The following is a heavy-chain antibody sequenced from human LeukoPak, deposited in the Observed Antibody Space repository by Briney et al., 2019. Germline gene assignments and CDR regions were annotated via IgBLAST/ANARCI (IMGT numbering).Heavy chain of an antibody. CDR2: ISSSSSYI. V-gene: IGHV3-21*01. CDR1: GFTFSSYS. CDR3: TRETHPWELLPHFDY. Sequence: GGSLRLSCAASGFTFSSYSMNWVRQAPGKGLEWVSSISSSSSYIYYADSVKGRFTISRDSAKNSLYLQMNSLRAEDTAVYYCTRETHPWELLPHFDYWGQGTLVTVSS. J-gene: IGHJ4*02. D-gene: IGHD1-26*01.